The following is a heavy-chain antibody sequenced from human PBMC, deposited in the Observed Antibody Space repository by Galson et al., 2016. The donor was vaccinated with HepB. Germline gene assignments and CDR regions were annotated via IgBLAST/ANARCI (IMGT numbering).Heavy chain of an antibody. V-gene: IGHV5-51*01. CDR3: ARAGYCGGAGCEGGGGDY. D-gene: IGHD2-21*01. J-gene: IGHJ4*02. CDR2: IYPGDSDT. CDR1: GYSFSTYW. Sequence: QSGAEVKEPGESLKISCKASGYSFSTYWIGWVRQMPGKGLEWMGIIYPGDSDTRYSPSFQGQVTISADRSISTAYLQWSNLKASYSAIYYCARAGYCGGAGCEGGGGDYWGQGTLVSVSS.